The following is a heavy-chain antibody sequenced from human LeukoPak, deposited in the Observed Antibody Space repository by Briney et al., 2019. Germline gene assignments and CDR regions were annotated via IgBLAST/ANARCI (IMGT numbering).Heavy chain of an antibody. CDR3: AKDRSTFDFAYFDY. CDR2: ISGSGGNT. CDR1: GFSFSYYA. V-gene: IGHV3-23*01. D-gene: IGHD3/OR15-3a*01. Sequence: GGSLRLSCAASGFSFSYYAMSWVRQAPGKGLEWVSGISGSGGNTYSPDSVKGRFTISRDNSKNTVYLQMNSLRAEDTAIYYCAKDRSTFDFAYFDYWGLGTLVTVAS. J-gene: IGHJ4*02.